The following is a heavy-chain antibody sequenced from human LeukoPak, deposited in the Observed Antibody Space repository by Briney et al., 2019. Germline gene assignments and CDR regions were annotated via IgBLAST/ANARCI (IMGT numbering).Heavy chain of an antibody. CDR3: ARLDYDSSGYPRD. V-gene: IGHV4-59*08. CDR1: GGSISSYY. D-gene: IGHD3-22*01. Sequence: SETPSLTCTVSGGSISSYYWSWIRQPPGKGLEWIGHIYYSGSTNYNPSLKSRVTISVDTSKNQFSLKLSSVTAADTAVYYCARLDYDSSGYPRDWGQGTLVTVSS. J-gene: IGHJ4*02. CDR2: IYYSGST.